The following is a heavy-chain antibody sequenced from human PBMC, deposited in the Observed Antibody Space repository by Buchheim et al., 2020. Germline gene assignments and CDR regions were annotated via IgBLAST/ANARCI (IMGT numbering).Heavy chain of an antibody. D-gene: IGHD3-22*01. CDR2: ISSSSSTI. CDR1: GFTFSSYT. Sequence: EVQLVESGGGLVQPGGSLRLSCAASGFTFSSYTMNWVRQAPGKGLEWVSYISSSSSTIYYADSVKGRFTISRDNATNSLYLQMNSLRAEDTAVYYCARDQFDTSGYYYFDYWGQGTL. V-gene: IGHV3-48*01. CDR3: ARDQFDTSGYYYFDY. J-gene: IGHJ4*02.